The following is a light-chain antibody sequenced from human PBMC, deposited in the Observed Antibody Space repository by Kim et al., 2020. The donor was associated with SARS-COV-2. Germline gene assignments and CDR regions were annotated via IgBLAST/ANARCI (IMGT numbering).Light chain of an antibody. CDR1: SSDVGGHNY. CDR2: AVS. J-gene: IGLJ3*02. V-gene: IGLV2-14*03. Sequence: GQSINISCTGTSSDVGGHNYVCWYQQHPGIAPKLMIYAVSGRPPGVSKRYSGSKSSDTVGMTMGEEQAGDEAEDYCSAYASSRTGVFGGGTQLTVL. CDR3: SAYASSRTGV.